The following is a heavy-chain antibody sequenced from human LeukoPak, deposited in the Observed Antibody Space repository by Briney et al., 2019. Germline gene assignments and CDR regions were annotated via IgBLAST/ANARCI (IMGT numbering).Heavy chain of an antibody. CDR1: GSTFNSDA. J-gene: IGHJ5*02. D-gene: IGHD3-10*02. Sequence: GASVKVSCKASGSTFNSDALSWVRQAPGQGLEWMGGITPRLGPGNYAQKFQDRLSITADESTSTTYMEMRSLRSDDTAVYYCTRELSGCSETVCSGAWGQGTLVIVSS. V-gene: IGHV1-69*13. CDR2: ITPRLGPG. CDR3: TRELSGCSETVCSGA.